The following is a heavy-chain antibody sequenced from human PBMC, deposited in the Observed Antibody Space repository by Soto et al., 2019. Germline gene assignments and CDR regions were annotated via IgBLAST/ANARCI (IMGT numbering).Heavy chain of an antibody. CDR3: ARGRAYGDYEKRHYYYYYGMDV. J-gene: IGHJ6*02. CDR2: IIPIFGTA. CDR1: GGTFSSYA. D-gene: IGHD4-17*01. V-gene: IGHV1-69*13. Sequence: SVKVSCKASGGTFSSYAISWVRQAPGQGLEWMGGIIPIFGTANYAQKFQGRVTITADESTSTAYMELSSLRSEDTAVYYCARGRAYGDYEKRHYYYYYGMDVWGQGTTVTVS.